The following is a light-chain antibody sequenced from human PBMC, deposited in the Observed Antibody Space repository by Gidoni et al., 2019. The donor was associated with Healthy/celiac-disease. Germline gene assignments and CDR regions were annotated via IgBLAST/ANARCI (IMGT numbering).Light chain of an antibody. CDR1: QSVSRSY. CDR3: QQYGSSPWT. Sequence: ELVLTQSPGPLSLSPGERATLSCRASQSVSRSYLAWYQQKPGQAPRLLIYGASSRATGIPDRFSGSGSGTDFTLTISRLEPEDFAVYYCQQYGSSPWTFGQGTKVEIK. V-gene: IGKV3-20*01. CDR2: GAS. J-gene: IGKJ1*01.